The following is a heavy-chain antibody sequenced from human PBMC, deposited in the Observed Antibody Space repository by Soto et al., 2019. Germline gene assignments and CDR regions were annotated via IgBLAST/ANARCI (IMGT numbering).Heavy chain of an antibody. Sequence: QVQLVESGGGVVQPGRSLRLSCAASGFTFSSYGMHWVRQAPGKGLEWVAVIWYDGSNKYYADSVKGRFTISRDNSKNTLYLQMNSLRAEDTAVYYCARDQGRYKLLANWFDPWGQGTLVTVSS. D-gene: IGHD2-2*01. J-gene: IGHJ5*02. CDR2: IWYDGSNK. CDR3: ARDQGRYKLLANWFDP. CDR1: GFTFSSYG. V-gene: IGHV3-33*01.